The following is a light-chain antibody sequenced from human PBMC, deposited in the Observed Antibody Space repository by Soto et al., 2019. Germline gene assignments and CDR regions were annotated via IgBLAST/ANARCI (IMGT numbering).Light chain of an antibody. CDR1: SSDVGGYNY. CDR3: SSYAGSKVV. CDR2: EVS. J-gene: IGLJ2*01. V-gene: IGLV2-8*01. Sequence: QSVLTQPPSASGSPGQSVTISCTGTSSDVGGYNYVSWYQQHPGKAPKLMIYEVSKRPSGVPDRFSGSKSGNTASLTVSGLQAEDEADYYCSSYAGSKVVFSGGTQLTVL.